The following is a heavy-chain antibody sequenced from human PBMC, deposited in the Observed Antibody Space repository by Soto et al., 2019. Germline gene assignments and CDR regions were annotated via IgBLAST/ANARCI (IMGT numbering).Heavy chain of an antibody. J-gene: IGHJ6*02. V-gene: IGHV1-3*01. CDR3: ARDSYYILTHYYYGMDV. Sequence: ASVKVSCKASGYTFTSYAMHWVGQAPGQRLEWMGWINAGNGNTKYSQKFQGRVTITRDTSASTAYMELSSLRSEDTAVYDCARDSYYILTHYYYGMDVWGQGTSVTVSS. CDR2: INAGNGNT. D-gene: IGHD3-9*01. CDR1: GYTFTSYA.